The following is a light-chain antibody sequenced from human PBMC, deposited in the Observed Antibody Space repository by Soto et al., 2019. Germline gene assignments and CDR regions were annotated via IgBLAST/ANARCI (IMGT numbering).Light chain of an antibody. J-gene: IGKJ2*01. CDR2: GVS. Sequence: ESVLTQSPGTLSLSPGERATLSCRASQSVSNSFFAWYQQKPGQAPRLLIYGVSSRATGIPDRFSGSGSGTDFTLTISRLEPEDFVVYYCQQRSNWPRTFGQGTKLEIK. V-gene: IGKV3D-20*02. CDR3: QQRSNWPRT. CDR1: QSVSNSF.